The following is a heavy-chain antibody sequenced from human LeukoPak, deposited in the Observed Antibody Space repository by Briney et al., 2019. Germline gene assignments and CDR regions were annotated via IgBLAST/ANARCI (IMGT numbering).Heavy chain of an antibody. J-gene: IGHJ4*02. D-gene: IGHD5-24*01. CDR2: IFHSGST. Sequence: SETLSLTCTVSGYSISSGYYWGWIRQPPGKGLEWIGTIFHSGSTYYNPSLKSRVAISVDTSKNQFSLKLSSVTAADTAVYYCASLGPPGQIQLWLGRRYFDYWGQGTLVTVSS. V-gene: IGHV4-38-2*02. CDR3: ASLGPPGQIQLWLGRRYFDY. CDR1: GYSISSGYY.